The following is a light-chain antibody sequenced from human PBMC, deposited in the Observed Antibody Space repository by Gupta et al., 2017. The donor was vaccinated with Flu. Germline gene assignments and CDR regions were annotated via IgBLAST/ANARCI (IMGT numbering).Light chain of an antibody. CDR3: MQSLQIPYT. CDR1: QSLLHNSGDNY. CDR2: LGS. J-gene: IGKJ2*01. V-gene: IGKV2-28*01. Sequence: IAVTQSPLLLSVTPGESASISCTSSQSLLHNSGDNYLDWYLQKPGQSPQVLIYLGSHRASGVPDRFSGSGSVTDFVLKISRVEADDVGIYYCMQSLQIPYTFGRGTKLE.